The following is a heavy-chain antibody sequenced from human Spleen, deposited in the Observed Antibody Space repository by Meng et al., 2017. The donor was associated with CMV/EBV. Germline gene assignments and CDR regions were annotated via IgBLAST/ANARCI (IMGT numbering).Heavy chain of an antibody. CDR3: ARHKGINSPGLYYFDY. CDR2: IYYSGST. J-gene: IGHJ4*02. D-gene: IGHD2-15*01. V-gene: IGHV4-39*01. Sequence: GAISSSSYYWGWIRQPPGKGLEWIGSIYYSGSTYYNPSLKSRVTISVDTSKNQFSLKLSSVTAADTAVYDCARHKGINSPGLYYFDYWGQGTLVTVSS. CDR1: GAISSSSYY.